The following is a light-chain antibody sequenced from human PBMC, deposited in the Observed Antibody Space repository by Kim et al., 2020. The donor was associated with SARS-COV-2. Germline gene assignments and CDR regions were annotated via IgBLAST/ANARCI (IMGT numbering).Light chain of an antibody. Sequence: IVLTQSPATLSLSPGERATLSCRASQSVSTYLAWYQQKPGQAPRLLIYDASNRATGVPIKFSGRGSGTDFTLTISSLESEDFAVYYWQHRTTFGGATKVDI. V-gene: IGKV3-11*01. J-gene: IGKJ4*01. CDR3: QHRTT. CDR1: QSVSTY. CDR2: DAS.